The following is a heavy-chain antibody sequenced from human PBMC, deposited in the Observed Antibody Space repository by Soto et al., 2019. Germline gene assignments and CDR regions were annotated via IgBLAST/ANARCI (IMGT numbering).Heavy chain of an antibody. Sequence: PSXTLSLTCTVSGGSLSPNYWAWIRQPPGKGLEWIGYIYYSGSTNCNPSLKSRVTISVDTSKNQFSLKLSSVTAADTAVYYCARVHEGDLDPWGQGTLVTVSS. V-gene: IGHV4-59*01. CDR2: IYYSGST. D-gene: IGHD3-16*01. CDR1: GGSLSPNY. J-gene: IGHJ5*02. CDR3: ARVHEGDLDP.